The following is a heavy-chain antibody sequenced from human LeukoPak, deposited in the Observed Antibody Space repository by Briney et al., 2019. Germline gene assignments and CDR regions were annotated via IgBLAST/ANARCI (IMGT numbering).Heavy chain of an antibody. D-gene: IGHD6-19*01. CDR2: ISPSGGST. CDR1: GYTFASNY. CDR3: ARDRIPYSSGWYEAFDY. Sequence: GASVKVSCKAFGYTFASNYMHWVRQAPGQGPEWMGVISPSGGSTTYAQKFQGRVTLTRDMSTSTDYLELSSLRSDDTAVYYCARDRIPYSSGWYEAFDYWGQGTLVTVSS. V-gene: IGHV1-46*01. J-gene: IGHJ4*02.